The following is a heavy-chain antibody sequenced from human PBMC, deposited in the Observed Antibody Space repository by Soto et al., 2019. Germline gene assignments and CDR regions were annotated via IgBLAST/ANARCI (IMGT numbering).Heavy chain of an antibody. V-gene: IGHV4-61*01. D-gene: IGHD6-19*01. J-gene: IGHJ6*02. Sequence: PSETLSLTCTVSGGSVSSGSYYWSWIRQPPGKGLEWIGYIYYSGSTNYNPSLKSRVTISVDTSKNQFSLKLSYVTAADTAVYYCARERTGYSSGWVDYYYGMDVWGQGTTVTVS. CDR1: GGSVSSGSYY. CDR2: IYYSGST. CDR3: ARERTGYSSGWVDYYYGMDV.